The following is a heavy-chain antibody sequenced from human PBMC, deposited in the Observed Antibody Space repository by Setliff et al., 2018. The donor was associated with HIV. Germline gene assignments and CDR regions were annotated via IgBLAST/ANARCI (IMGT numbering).Heavy chain of an antibody. V-gene: IGHV4-38-2*01. CDR3: ARGQGCGGGCHYAFEM. D-gene: IGHD2-21*02. CDR1: GYAISSDFY. CDR2: IYHSGNT. Sequence: SETLSLTCAVSGYAISSDFYWGWIRQPPGKGLEWIGSIYHSGNTYYMPSLQSRVTISVDMSKNQFSLNLNSVTAADTAVYYCARGQGCGGGCHYAFEMWGQGTMVTVSS. J-gene: IGHJ3*02.